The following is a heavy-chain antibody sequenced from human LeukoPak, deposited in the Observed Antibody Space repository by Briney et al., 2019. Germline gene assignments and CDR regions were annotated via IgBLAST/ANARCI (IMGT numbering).Heavy chain of an antibody. CDR2: IYYSGST. CDR1: GVTLSTYA. D-gene: IGHD6-19*01. Sequence: GSLRLSCAASGVTLSTYAMSWIRQPPGKGLEWIGSIYYSGSTYYNPSLKSRVTISVDTSKNQFSLKLSSVAAADTAVYYCARHLPWLVQTHYYGMDVWGQGTTVTVSS. J-gene: IGHJ6*02. V-gene: IGHV4-39*01. CDR3: ARHLPWLVQTHYYGMDV.